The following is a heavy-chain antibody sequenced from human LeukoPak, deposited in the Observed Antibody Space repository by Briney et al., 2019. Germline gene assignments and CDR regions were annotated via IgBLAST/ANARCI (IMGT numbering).Heavy chain of an antibody. J-gene: IGHJ4*02. CDR2: FYYSGST. CDR3: ARTRSQGIAAQYFDY. V-gene: IGHV4-59*08. D-gene: IGHD6-13*01. CDR1: GGSVSSYS. Sequence: PSETLSLTCTVSGGSVSSYSWSWIRQPPGKGLEWIGYFYYSGSTNYSPSLKSRVTISVDTSKSQFSLKLTSVTAADTAVYYCARTRSQGIAAQYFDYWGQGTLVTVSS.